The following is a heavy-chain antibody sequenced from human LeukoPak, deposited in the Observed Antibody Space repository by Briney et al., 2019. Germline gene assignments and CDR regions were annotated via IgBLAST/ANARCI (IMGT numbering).Heavy chain of an antibody. V-gene: IGHV1-18*01. D-gene: IGHD6-19*01. Sequence: ASVTVSCKASGCTFTSYGISWVRQAPGQGLEWMGWISAYNGNTNYAQKLQGRVTMTTDTSTSTAYMELRSLRSDDTAVYYCARGLYRYSSGWYGDDAFDIWGHGTMVTVSS. CDR2: ISAYNGNT. CDR1: GCTFTSYG. CDR3: ARGLYRYSSGWYGDDAFDI. J-gene: IGHJ3*02.